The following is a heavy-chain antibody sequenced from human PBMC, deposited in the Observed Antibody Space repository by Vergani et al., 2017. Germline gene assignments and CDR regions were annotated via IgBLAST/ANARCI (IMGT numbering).Heavy chain of an antibody. CDR2: ISYDGSNK. CDR1: RFTFSSYA. V-gene: IGHV3-30-3*01. CDR3: ARSDSSRYYYYMDV. Sequence: QVQLVESGGGVVQPGRSLRLSCAASRFTFSSYAMHWVRQAPGKGLEWVAVISYDGSNKYYADSVKGRFTISRDNSKNTLYLQMNSLRAEDTAVYYCARSDSSRYYYYMDVWGEGTTVTVSS. D-gene: IGHD4-11*01. J-gene: IGHJ6*03.